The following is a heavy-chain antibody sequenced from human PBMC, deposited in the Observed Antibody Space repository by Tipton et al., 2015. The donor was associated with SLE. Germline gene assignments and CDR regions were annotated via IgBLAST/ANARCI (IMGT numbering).Heavy chain of an antibody. CDR2: IYYSGNT. J-gene: IGHJ4*02. D-gene: IGHD6-13*01. V-gene: IGHV4-59*11. CDR1: GGSISSHY. CDR3: ARDSSSSFDY. Sequence: GLVKPSETLSLTCTVSGGSISSHYWSWIRQPPGKGLEWIGYIYYSGNTNYNPSLKSRVTISVDTSKNQFSLKLSSVTAADTAVYYCARDSSSSFDYWGQGTLVTVSS.